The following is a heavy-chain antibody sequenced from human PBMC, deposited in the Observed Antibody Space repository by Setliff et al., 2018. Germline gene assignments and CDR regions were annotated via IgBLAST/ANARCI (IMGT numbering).Heavy chain of an antibody. CDR3: AKDGVYSSSWYRALTSRAGFDY. D-gene: IGHD6-13*01. CDR1: GFSFSTYG. CDR2: IQHDGSNK. Sequence: GGSLRLSCVASGFSFSTYGMHWVRQAPGKGLEWVAFIQHDGSNKYYADSVKGRFTISRDNSKNTLYLQMNSLRAEDTAVYYCAKDGVYSSSWYRALTSRAGFDYWGQGTLVTVSS. J-gene: IGHJ4*02. V-gene: IGHV3-30*02.